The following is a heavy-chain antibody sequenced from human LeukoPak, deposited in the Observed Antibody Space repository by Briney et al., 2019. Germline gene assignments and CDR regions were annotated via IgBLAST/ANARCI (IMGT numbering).Heavy chain of an antibody. Sequence: PGGSLRLSCAASGFTFSTYSMTWVRQAPGKGLEWVSAISGRSDNTYYADSVKGRSTLSRDSSKNTLYLQMNSLRADDTAVYYCAKWGDYDVLTGYYVSDFWGQGTLVTVSS. J-gene: IGHJ4*02. CDR3: AKWGDYDVLTGYYVSDF. D-gene: IGHD3-9*01. CDR2: ISGRSDNT. CDR1: GFTFSTYS. V-gene: IGHV3-23*01.